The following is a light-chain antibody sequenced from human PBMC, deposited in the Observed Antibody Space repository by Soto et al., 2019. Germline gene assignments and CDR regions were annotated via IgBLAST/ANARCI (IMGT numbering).Light chain of an antibody. CDR1: SSDVGGYNY. V-gene: IGLV2-8*01. CDR3: SSYAGSILYV. J-gene: IGLJ1*01. CDR2: EVN. Sequence: QSVLTQPPSASGSPGQSATISCTGTSSDVGGYNYVSWYQQYPGKAPKLMIYEVNKRPSGVPDRFSGSKSGNTASLTVSGLQAEDEADYYCSSYAGSILYVFGTGTKVTVL.